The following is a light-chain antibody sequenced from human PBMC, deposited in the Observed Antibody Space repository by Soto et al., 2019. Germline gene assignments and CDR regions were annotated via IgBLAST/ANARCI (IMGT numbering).Light chain of an antibody. Sequence: QSALTQPASVSGSPGQSITISYTGTISDVGGYNYVSWYQQHPGKAPKLMIYEVSNRPSGVSHRFSGSKSGNTASLTISGLQAEDEADYYCSSYTSRSTLSGVFGGGTKVTVL. V-gene: IGLV2-14*01. CDR1: ISDVGGYNY. J-gene: IGLJ3*02. CDR3: SSYTSRSTLSGV. CDR2: EVS.